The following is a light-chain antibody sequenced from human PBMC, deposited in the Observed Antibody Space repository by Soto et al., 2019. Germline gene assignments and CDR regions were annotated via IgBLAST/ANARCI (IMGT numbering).Light chain of an antibody. CDR3: ATGDRSLSAGL. Sequence: QSVLTQPPSVSAAPGQKVTISCSGSSSNTGNNYVSWYQQLPGTAPKLLIYENDKRPSGIPDRLSGSKTGTSATLGIPDLQPGDEPNYSGATGDRSLSAGLFGTGTGHRP. CDR2: END. CDR1: SSNTGNNY. V-gene: IGLV1-51*02. J-gene: IGLJ1*01.